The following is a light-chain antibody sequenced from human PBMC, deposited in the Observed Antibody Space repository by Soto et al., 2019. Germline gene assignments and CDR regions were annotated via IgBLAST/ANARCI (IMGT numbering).Light chain of an antibody. CDR2: LGH. CDR3: MQALQTPK. J-gene: IGKJ1*01. Sequence: DLVMTQSPLSLPVTPGEPASISCRSSQSLLHSNGYNYLDWYLQKPGQSPQLLIYLGHNRASGVPDRFSGSGSGTDFTLKISRVEAEDVGVYYCMQALQTPKFGQGTKVEIK. V-gene: IGKV2-28*01. CDR1: QSLLHSNGYNY.